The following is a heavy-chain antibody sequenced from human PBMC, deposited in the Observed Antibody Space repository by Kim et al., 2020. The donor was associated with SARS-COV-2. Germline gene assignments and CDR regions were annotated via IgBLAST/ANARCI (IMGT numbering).Heavy chain of an antibody. CDR3: AKGKQQLALYYFDY. Sequence: YADSVKGRFTISRDNSKNTLYLQMNRLRAEDTAVYFCAKGKQQLALYYFDYWGQGTLVTVSS. J-gene: IGHJ4*02. D-gene: IGHD6-13*01. V-gene: IGHV3-30*02.